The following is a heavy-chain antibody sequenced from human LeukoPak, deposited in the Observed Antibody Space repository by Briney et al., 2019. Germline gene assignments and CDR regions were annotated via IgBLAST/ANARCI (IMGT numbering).Heavy chain of an antibody. CDR3: ARVPGGALNWFDP. CDR2: IYYSRST. V-gene: IGHV4-39*01. CDR1: GGSISSSSYY. D-gene: IGHD1-1*01. J-gene: IGHJ5*02. Sequence: SETLSLTCTVSGGSISSSSYYWGWIRQPPGKGLEWIGTIYYSRSTYYNPSLKSRVTISVYTSKNQFSLKLSSVTAANTAVYYCARVPGGALNWFDPWGQGTLVTVSS.